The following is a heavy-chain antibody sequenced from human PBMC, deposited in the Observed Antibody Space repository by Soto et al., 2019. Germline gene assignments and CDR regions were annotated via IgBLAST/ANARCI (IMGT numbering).Heavy chain of an antibody. CDR1: GFTFSTSA. V-gene: IGHV3-30*18. J-gene: IGHJ4*02. CDR3: AKGGSDWVYYFDY. D-gene: IGHD6-19*01. Sequence: QMQLAESGGGVVQPGRSLRLSCAASGFTFSTSAMHWVRQAPGKGLQWVAVISNDGSNQYYADSVKGRFTISRDNSKNTQYPQMNNPRAEDTAMYYCAKGGSDWVYYFDYWGQGTLVTVSS. CDR2: ISNDGSNQ.